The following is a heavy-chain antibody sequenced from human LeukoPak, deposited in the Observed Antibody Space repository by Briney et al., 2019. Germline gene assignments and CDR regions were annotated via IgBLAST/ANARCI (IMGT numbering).Heavy chain of an antibody. V-gene: IGHV1-2*02. CDR1: GYTFTGYY. Sequence: ASVKVSCKASGYTFTGYYMHWVRQAPGQGLEGMGWINPNSGGTNYAQKFQGRVTMSRDTSISTAYMELSRLRSDDTAVYYCARLLWFGELFYWFDPWGQGTLVTVSS. D-gene: IGHD3-10*01. CDR3: ARLLWFGELFYWFDP. J-gene: IGHJ5*02. CDR2: INPNSGGT.